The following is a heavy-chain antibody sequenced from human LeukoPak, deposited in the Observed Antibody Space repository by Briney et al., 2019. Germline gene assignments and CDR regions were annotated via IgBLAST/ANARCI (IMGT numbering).Heavy chain of an antibody. CDR3: ARAVHGALDY. J-gene: IGHJ4*02. Sequence: GGSLRLSCAASGFTFSSYSMNWVRQAPGKGLEWVSSISSSSSYIYYADSVKGRFTISRDNAKNSLYLQMNSLRAEDTAVCYRARAVHGALDYWGQGTLVTVSS. D-gene: IGHD1-26*01. CDR1: GFTFSSYS. V-gene: IGHV3-21*01. CDR2: ISSSSSYI.